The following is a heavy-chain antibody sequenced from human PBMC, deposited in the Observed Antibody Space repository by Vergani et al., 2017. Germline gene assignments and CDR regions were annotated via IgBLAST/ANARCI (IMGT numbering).Heavy chain of an antibody. J-gene: IGHJ4*02. CDR2: IYSGGST. V-gene: IGHV3-53*04. CDR1: GFTVSSNY. Sequence: EVQLVESGGGLLQPGGSLRLSCAASGFTVSSNYMSWVRQAPGKGLEWVSVIYSGGSTYYADSVKGRFTISRHNSKNTLYLQMNSLRAEDTAVYYCARGNYGSGSYYPHYWGQGTLVTVSS. CDR3: ARGNYGSGSYYPHY. D-gene: IGHD3-10*01.